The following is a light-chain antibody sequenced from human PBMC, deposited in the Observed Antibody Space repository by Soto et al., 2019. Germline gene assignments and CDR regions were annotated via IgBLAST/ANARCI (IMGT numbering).Light chain of an antibody. V-gene: IGKV3-15*01. J-gene: IGKJ3*01. CDR3: HQYNNWLGT. Sequence: EIVMTQSPATLSVSPGEGASLSGMASQSVSDNLAWYQHKPGQAPRLLVYGATARATGVPARFSGSGSGTEFTLTISSLQSEDFAVYYCHQYNNWLGTFGPGTKVDIK. CDR1: QSVSDN. CDR2: GAT.